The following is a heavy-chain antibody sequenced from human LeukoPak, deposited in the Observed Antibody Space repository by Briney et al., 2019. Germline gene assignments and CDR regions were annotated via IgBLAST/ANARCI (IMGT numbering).Heavy chain of an antibody. CDR1: GYTLSDYY. J-gene: IGHJ5*02. D-gene: IGHD3-16*02. Sequence: ASVKVSCKASGYTLSDYYMHWVRQAPGKGLEWMGGFDPEDGETIYAQKFQGRVTMTEDTSTDTAYMELSSLRSEDTAVYYCANNMITFGGVIGKTYNWFDPWGQGTLVTVSS. CDR2: FDPEDGET. CDR3: ANNMITFGGVIGKTYNWFDP. V-gene: IGHV1-24*01.